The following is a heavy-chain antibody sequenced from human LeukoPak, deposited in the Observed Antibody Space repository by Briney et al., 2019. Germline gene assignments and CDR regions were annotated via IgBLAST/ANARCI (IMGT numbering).Heavy chain of an antibody. D-gene: IGHD3-3*01. CDR1: GFTFNNFA. J-gene: IGHJ3*02. V-gene: IGHV3-23*01. Sequence: GGSLRLSCAASGFTFNNFAMTWVRQAPGKGLEWVSAITGSAGSTYYADSVKGRFTISRDNSKNTLYLQMNSLRAEDTAVYYCAKGSFRFLEWLLYAFDIWGQGTMVTVSS. CDR2: ITGSAGST. CDR3: AKGSFRFLEWLLYAFDI.